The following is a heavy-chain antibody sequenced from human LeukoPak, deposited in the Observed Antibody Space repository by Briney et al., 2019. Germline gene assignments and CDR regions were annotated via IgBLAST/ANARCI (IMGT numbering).Heavy chain of an antibody. V-gene: IGHV1-18*01. J-gene: IGHJ4*02. CDR3: ARADTSGWYY. CDR1: GYTFTTYG. D-gene: IGHD6-13*01. Sequence: ASVKVSCTASGYTFTTYGISWLRQAPGQGPEWMGWISTYNGNTNPTQKLRDRITMTTDTSTNTAYMELRSLRTDDTAVYYCARADTSGWYYWGQGTLVTVSS. CDR2: ISTYNGNT.